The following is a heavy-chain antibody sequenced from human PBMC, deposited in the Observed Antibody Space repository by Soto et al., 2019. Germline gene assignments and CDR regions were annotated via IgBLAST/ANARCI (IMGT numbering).Heavy chain of an antibody. J-gene: IGHJ3*02. D-gene: IGHD6-6*01. V-gene: IGHV3-11*06. Sequence: PGGSLRLSCAASGFTFSDYYMSWIRQAPGKGLEWVSYISSSSSYTNYADSVKGRFTISRDNAKNSLYLQMNSLRAEDTVVYYCARDVEYSSSGDAFDIWGQGTMVTVSS. CDR2: ISSSSSYT. CDR1: GFTFSDYY. CDR3: ARDVEYSSSGDAFDI.